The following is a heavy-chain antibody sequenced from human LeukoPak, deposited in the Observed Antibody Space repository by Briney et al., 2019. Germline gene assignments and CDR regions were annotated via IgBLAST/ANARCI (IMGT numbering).Heavy chain of an antibody. V-gene: IGHV3-53*01. Sequence: GGSLRLSCAASGLIVSNNYMSWVRQAPGKGLEWVSVMYSGGATHYGISVQGRFTISRDNFKNTLYLQMNSLRAEDTAIYFCARGVSSGSNVDPFDSWGQGTPVIVSS. J-gene: IGHJ5*01. CDR2: MYSGGAT. CDR3: ARGVSSGSNVDPFDS. CDR1: GLIVSNNY. D-gene: IGHD3-22*01.